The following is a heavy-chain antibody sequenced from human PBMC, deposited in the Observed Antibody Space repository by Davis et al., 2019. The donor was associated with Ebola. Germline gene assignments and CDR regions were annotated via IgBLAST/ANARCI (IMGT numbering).Heavy chain of an antibody. CDR1: TFTFSTYS. CDR2: ISGSSFYT. V-gene: IGHV3-21*01. J-gene: IGHJ4*02. CDR3: ARHDDY. Sequence: GESLKISCAVSTFTFSTYSMNWVRQAPGKGLEWVSSISGSSFYTYYSNSVKGRFSISRDNAKNSLYLQMNSLRDEDTAVYYCARHDDYWGQGTLITVSS.